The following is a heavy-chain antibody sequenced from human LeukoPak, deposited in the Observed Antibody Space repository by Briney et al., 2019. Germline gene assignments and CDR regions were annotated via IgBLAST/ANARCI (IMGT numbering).Heavy chain of an antibody. D-gene: IGHD6-19*01. J-gene: IGHJ4*02. Sequence: PGGSLRLSCAASGFTFSSYGMSWVRQAPGKGLEWVSAINGSGGRIYYADSVKGRFTISRDNSKSTLYLQMNSLRAEDTAVYYCANSKVADFHYWGQGTRVTVSS. CDR3: ANSKVADFHY. CDR2: INGSGGRI. CDR1: GFTFSSYG. V-gene: IGHV3-23*01.